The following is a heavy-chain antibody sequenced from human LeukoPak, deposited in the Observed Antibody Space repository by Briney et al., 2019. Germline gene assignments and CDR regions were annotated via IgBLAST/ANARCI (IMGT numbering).Heavy chain of an antibody. J-gene: IGHJ4*02. CDR2: INPNSGGT. CDR3: ARVGDSSGSNFDY. CDR1: GYTFTGYY. V-gene: IGHV1-2*06. D-gene: IGHD3-22*01. Sequence: ASVKVSCKASGYTFTGYYMHWVRQPPGQGLEWMGRINPNSGGTNYAQKFQGRVTMTRDTSISTAYMELSRLRTDDTAVYYCARVGDSSGSNFDYWGQGTLVTVSS.